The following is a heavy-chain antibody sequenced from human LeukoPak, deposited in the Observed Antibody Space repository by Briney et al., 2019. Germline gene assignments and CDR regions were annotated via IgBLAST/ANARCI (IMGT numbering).Heavy chain of an antibody. J-gene: IGHJ4*02. CDR2: FDPEDGTT. D-gene: IGHD3-10*01. Sequence: ASVKVSCKVSGYTLTEFSMHWVRQAPGKGLEWMGGFDPEDGTTIYAQKFQGRVTMTEDTSTDTAYMELSSLTSEDAAIYYCTRGASMNRGIIIYYSDYWGQGTLVTVSS. V-gene: IGHV1-24*01. CDR1: GYTLTEFS. CDR3: TRGASMNRGIIIYYSDY.